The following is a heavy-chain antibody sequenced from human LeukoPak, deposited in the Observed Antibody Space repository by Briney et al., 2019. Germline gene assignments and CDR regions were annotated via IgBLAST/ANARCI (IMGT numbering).Heavy chain of an antibody. D-gene: IGHD6-6*01. V-gene: IGHV4-30-2*01. CDR1: GGSISSGDYY. Sequence: PSETLSLTCTVSGGSISSGDYYWSWVRQPPGKGLEWIGYIYHSGSTYYNPSLKSRVTISVDRSKNQFSLKLSSVTAADTAVYYCARAVDLAARLNYFDYWGQGTLVTVSS. CDR3: ARAVDLAARLNYFDY. J-gene: IGHJ4*02. CDR2: IYHSGST.